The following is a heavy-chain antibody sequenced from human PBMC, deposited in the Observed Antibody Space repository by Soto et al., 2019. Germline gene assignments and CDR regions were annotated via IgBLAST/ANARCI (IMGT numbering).Heavy chain of an antibody. J-gene: IGHJ4*02. V-gene: IGHV3-49*03. CDR2: IRSKAYGGTT. CDR3: TRVSPRLRFLEWSPDF. Sequence: GGSLRLSCTAAGFTCGDYAMSWFRQAPGKGLEWVGFIRSKAYGGTTEYAASVKGRFTISRDDSKSIAYLQMNSLKTEDTAVYYCTRVSPRLRFLEWSPDFWGQGTLVTVSS. D-gene: IGHD3-3*01. CDR1: GFTCGDYA.